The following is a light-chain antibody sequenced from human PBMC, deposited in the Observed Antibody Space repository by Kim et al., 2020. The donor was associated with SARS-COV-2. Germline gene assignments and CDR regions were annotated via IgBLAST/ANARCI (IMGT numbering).Light chain of an antibody. Sequence: SSELTQDPAVSVALGQTVTITCQGDSLKLYYASWYQQKPGQAPQLVIYGKNSRPSGIPDRFSGFSSGNTASLTITGAQAEDEADYYCNSRDNSGYYVVFGGGTQLTVL. CDR2: GKN. V-gene: IGLV3-19*01. CDR3: NSRDNSGYYVV. CDR1: SLKLYY. J-gene: IGLJ2*01.